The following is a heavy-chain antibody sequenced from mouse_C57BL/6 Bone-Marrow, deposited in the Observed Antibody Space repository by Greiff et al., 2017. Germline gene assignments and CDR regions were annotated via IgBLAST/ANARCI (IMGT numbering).Heavy chain of an antibody. CDR1: GYTFTDYY. Sequence: EVQLQQSGPVLVKPGASVKMSCKASGYTFTDYYMNWVKQSHGKSLEWIGVINPYHGGTSYNQKFKGKATLTVDKSSSTAYMELNSLTSEDSAVYYCARWSYYEAWFAYWGQGTLVTVSA. V-gene: IGHV1-19*01. J-gene: IGHJ3*01. CDR2: INPYHGGT. CDR3: ARWSYYEAWFAY. D-gene: IGHD1-1*01.